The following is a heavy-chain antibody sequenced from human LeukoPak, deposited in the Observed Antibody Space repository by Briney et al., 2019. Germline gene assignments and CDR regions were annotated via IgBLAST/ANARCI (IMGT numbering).Heavy chain of an antibody. V-gene: IGHV4-59*08. Sequence: SETLSLTCTVSGGSISSYYWSWVRQPPGKGLEWMGYIYSSVSTNNNPPLTSRVATSVDTTKNKSSLMLSSMTTAETTVYYCARHGTYYDFWSGYYHAFDIWGQGTMVTVSS. CDR3: ARHGTYYDFWSGYYHAFDI. CDR2: IYSSVST. D-gene: IGHD3-3*01. CDR1: GGSISSYY. J-gene: IGHJ3*02.